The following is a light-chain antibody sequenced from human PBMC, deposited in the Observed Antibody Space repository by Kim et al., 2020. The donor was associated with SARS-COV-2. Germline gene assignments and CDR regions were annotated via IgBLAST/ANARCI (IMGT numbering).Light chain of an antibody. J-gene: IGKJ2*01. CDR2: KAS. CDR3: HQYNSYPYT. CDR1: QSISSW. V-gene: IGKV1-5*03. Sequence: DIQMTQSPSTLSASVGDRVTITCRASQSISSWLAWYQQKPGKAPKLLIYKASSLESGVPSRFGGSGSGTEFTLTISSLQPDDFATYYCHQYNSYPYTFGQGTKLEI.